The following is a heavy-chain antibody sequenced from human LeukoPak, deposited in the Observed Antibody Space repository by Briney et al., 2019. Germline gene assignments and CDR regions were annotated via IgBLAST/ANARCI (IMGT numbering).Heavy chain of an antibody. CDR3: ARSASSTSRSAFDI. CDR1: GGSISSNY. Sequence: SETLSLTCTISGGSISSNYWSWIRQPPGKGLEWIGYCHYSGNTNYNPSLKSRATISVDMSKNQFSLTLNSVTAADTAVYYCARSASSTSRSAFDIWGQGTRVIASS. V-gene: IGHV4-59*13. J-gene: IGHJ3*02. CDR2: CHYSGNT.